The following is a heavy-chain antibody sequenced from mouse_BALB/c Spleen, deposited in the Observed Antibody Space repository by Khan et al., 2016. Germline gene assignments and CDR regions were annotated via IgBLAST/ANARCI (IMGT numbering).Heavy chain of an antibody. CDR2: IDPTSGYT. CDR1: GYTFTSYT. CDR3: ARKISAATSFDY. Sequence: VQLQESGAELARPGASVKLSCKASGYTFTSYTIHWVKQRPGQGLELIGYIDPTSGYTNYNQNFKDKATLTADKSSNTAYMQLSSLTSEDSADYSCARKISAATSFDYWGQGTTLTVSS. J-gene: IGHJ2*01. V-gene: IGHV1-4*01. D-gene: IGHD1-2*01.